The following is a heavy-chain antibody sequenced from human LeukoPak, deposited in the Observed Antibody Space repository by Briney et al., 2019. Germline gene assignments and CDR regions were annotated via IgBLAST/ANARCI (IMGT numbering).Heavy chain of an antibody. CDR3: AKGRSSGWYSSFDY. D-gene: IGHD6-19*01. J-gene: IGHJ4*02. Sequence: QTGGSLRLSCAASGFTFDDYTMHWVRQAPGKGLEWVSLISWDGGSTYYADSVKGRFTISRDNSKNSLYLQMNSLRTEDTALYYCAKGRSSGWYSSFDYWGQGTLVPVSS. CDR2: ISWDGGST. V-gene: IGHV3-43*01. CDR1: GFTFDDYT.